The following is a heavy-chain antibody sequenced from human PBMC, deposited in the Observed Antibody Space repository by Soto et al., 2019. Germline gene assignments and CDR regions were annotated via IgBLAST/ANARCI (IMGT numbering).Heavy chain of an antibody. V-gene: IGHV1-8*01. J-gene: IGHJ5*02. Sequence: ASVKVSCKASGYTFTNYDINWVRQAAGQGLEWMGWMNPKSGKTGHAQKFQDRVTMTRDTSISTAYMELSSLMSEDTAVYFCARSPWFDYGDYVFNWFDPWGQGTLVTVSS. CDR1: GYTFTNYD. D-gene: IGHD4-17*01. CDR3: ARSPWFDYGDYVFNWFDP. CDR2: MNPKSGKT.